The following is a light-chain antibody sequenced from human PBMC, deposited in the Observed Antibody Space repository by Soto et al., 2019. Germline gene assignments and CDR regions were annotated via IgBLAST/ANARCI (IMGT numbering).Light chain of an antibody. J-gene: IGKJ3*01. CDR1: QSVFYSPNNKDY. Sequence: DIVMTQSPDSLSVSLGERATINCKSSQSVFYSPNNKDYLAWYQQKPGQPPKLLIYWASTRESGVPDRFSASGSGTDFTLTISGLQTGDVAVYYCQQYYNTPFTFGPGTKWISN. CDR3: QQYYNTPFT. V-gene: IGKV4-1*01. CDR2: WAS.